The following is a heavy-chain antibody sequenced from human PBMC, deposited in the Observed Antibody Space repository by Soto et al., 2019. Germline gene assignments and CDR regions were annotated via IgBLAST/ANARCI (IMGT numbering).Heavy chain of an antibody. CDR2: ISYYGTNQ. CDR3: ARGAIVGVNDVFDV. V-gene: IGHV3-30*14. D-gene: IGHD1-26*01. Sequence: GGSLRLSCAASGFPFSPYTMHWVRQAPGQGLEWVAVISYYGTNQYYADSVKGRFIISRDNSNNTLSLQMHSLKSEDTAVYFCARGAIVGVNDVFDVWGQGTMVTV. CDR1: GFPFSPYT. J-gene: IGHJ3*01.